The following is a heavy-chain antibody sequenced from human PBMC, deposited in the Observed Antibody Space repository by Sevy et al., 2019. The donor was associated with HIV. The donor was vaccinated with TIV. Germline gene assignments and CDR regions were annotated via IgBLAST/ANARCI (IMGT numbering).Heavy chain of an antibody. CDR1: GFAFHEYS. CDR3: AREGCSRPHDY. Sequence: GGSLRLSCAASGFAFHEYSMSWIRQAPGKGLEWVATLSFGGGKINYADSVKGRFTISRDNSKNSFYLQMDNLRVEDTALYCCAREGCSRPHDYWGQGTRVTVSS. CDR2: LSFGGGKI. V-gene: IGHV3-23*01. D-gene: IGHD2-8*01. J-gene: IGHJ4*02.